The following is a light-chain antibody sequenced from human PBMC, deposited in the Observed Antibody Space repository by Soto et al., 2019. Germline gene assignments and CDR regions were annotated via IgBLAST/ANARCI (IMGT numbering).Light chain of an antibody. CDR3: QQYGSSRT. CDR1: QSVSSSY. J-gene: IGKJ2*01. Sequence: ELVLTQSPGTLSLSPGERATLSCRASQSVSSSYLAWYQQKPGQAPRLLIYGASSRATGIPDRFSGSGSGTDFTLTISRLDPEDFAVYYCQQYGSSRTFGQGTKLEIK. V-gene: IGKV3-20*01. CDR2: GAS.